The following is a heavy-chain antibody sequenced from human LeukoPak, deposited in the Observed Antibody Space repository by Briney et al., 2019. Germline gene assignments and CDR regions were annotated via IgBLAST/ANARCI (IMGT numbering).Heavy chain of an antibody. J-gene: IGHJ4*02. D-gene: IGHD6-6*01. CDR2: IIPIFGTA. Sequence: GASVKVSCKASGGTFSSYAISWVRQAPGQGLEWMGAIIPIFGTAQYGQKFQGRVTITTDESTSTAYMELSSLRSEDTAVYYCARGLGMSSHPNFDYWGQGTLVSVSS. CDR3: ARGLGMSSHPNFDY. V-gene: IGHV1-69*05. CDR1: GGTFSSYA.